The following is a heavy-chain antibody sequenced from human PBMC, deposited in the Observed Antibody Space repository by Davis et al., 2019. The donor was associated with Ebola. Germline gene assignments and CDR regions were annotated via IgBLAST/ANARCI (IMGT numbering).Heavy chain of an antibody. CDR3: ARVSISGCPDY. CDR1: GFSLTMYM. J-gene: IGHJ4*02. V-gene: IGHV3-64*04. D-gene: IGHD6-19*01. Sequence: GESLKISCSASGFSLTMYMMHWVRQAPGRGPEYVSAMSSRGDGIFYADSVKGRFTISRDNSKNTLYLQMNSLRAEDTAVYYCARVSISGCPDYWGQGTLVTVSS. CDR2: MSSRGDGI.